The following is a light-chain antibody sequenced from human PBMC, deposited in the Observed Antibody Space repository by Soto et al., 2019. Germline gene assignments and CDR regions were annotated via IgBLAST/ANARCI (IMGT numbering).Light chain of an antibody. J-gene: IGLJ1*01. CDR1: SSDVGGYNY. CDR2: DVS. Sequence: ALTQPRSVSGSPGQSVTISCTGTSSDVGGYNYVSWYQQHPGKAPKLMIYDVSKRPSGVPDRFSGSKSGNTASLTISGLQAEDEADYYCCSYAGSYFYVFGTGTKVTVL. CDR3: CSYAGSYFYV. V-gene: IGLV2-11*01.